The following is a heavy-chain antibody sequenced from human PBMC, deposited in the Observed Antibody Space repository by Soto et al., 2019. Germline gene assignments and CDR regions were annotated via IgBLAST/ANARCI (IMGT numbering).Heavy chain of an antibody. Sequence: QVQLVESGVGVVQPGRSLRLCCAGSGFTFRNYGLHCVRSAPGKGLAWVAVISYDGSHKYYAESVKVRFTISRDNSNNMLYLQMDSLRAEDTAVYYCAKEGAPRYCGRSSCHPAWAYYGQGTLVTVSS. V-gene: IGHV3-30*18. CDR1: GFTFRNYG. CDR2: ISYDGSHK. J-gene: IGHJ4*02. D-gene: IGHD2-15*01. CDR3: AKEGAPRYCGRSSCHPAWAY.